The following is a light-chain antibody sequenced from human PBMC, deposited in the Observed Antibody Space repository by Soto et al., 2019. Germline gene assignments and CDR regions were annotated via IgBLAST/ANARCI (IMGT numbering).Light chain of an antibody. Sequence: IQMTQSPSSLSASVGDRVTISCRASQGIRNDLAWYQQKPGKAPKLLIFAASNLPSGVPSRFSGSGSGTEFTLTISRLQPEDFATYYCHQLYNFSWTFGQGTKV. V-gene: IGKV1-6*01. CDR2: AAS. CDR3: HQLYNFSWT. CDR1: QGIRND. J-gene: IGKJ1*01.